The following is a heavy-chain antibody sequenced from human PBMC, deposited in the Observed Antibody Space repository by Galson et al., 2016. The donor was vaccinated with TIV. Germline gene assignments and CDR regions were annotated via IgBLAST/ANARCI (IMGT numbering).Heavy chain of an antibody. J-gene: IGHJ6*02. V-gene: IGHV4-4*02. D-gene: IGHD2/OR15-2a*01. Sequence: SWVRQPPGKGLEWIGEIHQSGTTNYNPSLKSRVTMSVDKSKNQVSLKVNSVTPADTAVYYCAKFISGLYGMDVWGQGTTVTVSS. CDR3: AKFISGLYGMDV. CDR2: IHQSGTT.